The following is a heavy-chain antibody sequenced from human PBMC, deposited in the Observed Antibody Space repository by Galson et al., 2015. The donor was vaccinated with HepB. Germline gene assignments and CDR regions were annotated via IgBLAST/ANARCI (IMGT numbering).Heavy chain of an antibody. CDR1: GGTFSSYA. V-gene: IGHV1-69*10. CDR2: IIPILGIA. D-gene: IGHD6-25*01. J-gene: IGHJ5*02. CDR3: AREPFPLIAAVNNWFDP. Sequence: SVKVSCKASGGTFSSYAISWVRQAPGQGLEWMGGIIPILGIANYAQKFQGRVTITADKSTSTAYMELSSLRSEDTAVYYCAREPFPLIAAVNNWFDPWGQGTLVTVSS.